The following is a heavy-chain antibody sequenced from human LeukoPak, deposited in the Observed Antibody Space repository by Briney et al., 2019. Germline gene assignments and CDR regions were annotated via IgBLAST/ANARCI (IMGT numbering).Heavy chain of an antibody. J-gene: IGHJ4*02. CDR1: GFTFSSYA. D-gene: IGHD2-15*01. CDR2: ISYDGSNK. V-gene: IGHV3-30-3*01. CDR3: ARAFQVVVVAATRFDY. Sequence: GRSLRLSCAASGFTFSSYAMHWVRQAPGKGLEWVAVISYDGSNKYYADSVKGRFTISRDNSKNTLYLQMNSLRAEDTAVYYCARAFQVVVVAATRFDYWGQGTLVTVSS.